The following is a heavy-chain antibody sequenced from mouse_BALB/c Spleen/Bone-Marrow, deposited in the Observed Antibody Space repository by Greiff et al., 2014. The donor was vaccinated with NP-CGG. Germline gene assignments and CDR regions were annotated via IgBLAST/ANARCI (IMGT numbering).Heavy chain of an antibody. CDR2: IRNKPNGYTT. J-gene: IGHJ2*01. Sequence: EVQLVESGGGLVKPGGSLRLSCTTSGFTFTDYFMTWVRQPPGKALEWLGFIRNKPNGYTTEYNPSVKGRFTISRDNSQGILYLQMNTLRAEDSSIYYCARDDSRYFDFWGQGTTLTVSS. V-gene: IGHV7-3*02. CDR3: ARDDSRYFDF. CDR1: GFTFTDYF.